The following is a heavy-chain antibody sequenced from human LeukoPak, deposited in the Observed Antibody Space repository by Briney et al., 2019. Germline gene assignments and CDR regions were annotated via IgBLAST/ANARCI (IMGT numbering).Heavy chain of an antibody. Sequence: KPSETLSLSCTVSGASISSYYWSWIRQTPGKGLERIGYIYYSGTTNYNPSFQRRVTISVDVSKNQFSLKLRSVTAADTAVYYCAREGYASGWNDYWGQGILVTVSS. CDR3: AREGYASGWNDY. D-gene: IGHD6-19*01. J-gene: IGHJ4*02. V-gene: IGHV4-59*01. CDR2: IYYSGTT. CDR1: GASISSYY.